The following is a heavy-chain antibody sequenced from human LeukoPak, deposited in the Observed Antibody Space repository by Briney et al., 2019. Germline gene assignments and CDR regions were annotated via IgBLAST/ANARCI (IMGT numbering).Heavy chain of an antibody. CDR1: GYTFSSYG. J-gene: IGHJ4*02. CDR3: ARSSLGTITAGPFDY. Sequence: ASVTVSCKASGYTFSSYGIAWVRQAPGQGLEWMGWISGYNGNTNYAQKLQGRVSMTTDTSTTTAYMELRSLTSDDTALYYCARSSLGTITAGPFDYWGQGTLVTVPS. V-gene: IGHV1-18*01. D-gene: IGHD5-12*01. CDR2: ISGYNGNT.